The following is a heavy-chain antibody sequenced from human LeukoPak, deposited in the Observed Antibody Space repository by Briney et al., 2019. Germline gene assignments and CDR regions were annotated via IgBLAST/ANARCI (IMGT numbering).Heavy chain of an antibody. Sequence: SETLSLTCTVSGGSISSYYWNWIRQPPGKGLEWIGYIYYSGSTNYNPSLKSRVTISVDTSKKQFSLKVSSVTAADTAVHYCARSRDAYNRDFDYWGQGTLVTVSS. D-gene: IGHD5-24*01. CDR2: IYYSGST. CDR3: ARSRDAYNRDFDY. CDR1: GGSISSYY. V-gene: IGHV4-59*01. J-gene: IGHJ4*02.